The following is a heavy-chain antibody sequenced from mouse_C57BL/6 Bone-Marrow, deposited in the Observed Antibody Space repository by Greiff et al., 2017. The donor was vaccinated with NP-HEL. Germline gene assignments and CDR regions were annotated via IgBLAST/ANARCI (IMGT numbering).Heavy chain of an antibody. CDR2: IHPSDSDT. V-gene: IGHV1-74*01. J-gene: IGHJ4*01. CDR3: AIDTTVFRSPYYYAMDY. Sequence: VQLQQPGAELMKPGASVKVSCKASGYTFTSYWMHWVKQRPGQGLEWIGRIHPSDSDTNYNQKFKGKATLTVDKSSSTAYMQLSSLTSEDSAVYYCAIDTTVFRSPYYYAMDYWGQGTSVTVSS. CDR1: GYTFTSYW. D-gene: IGHD1-1*01.